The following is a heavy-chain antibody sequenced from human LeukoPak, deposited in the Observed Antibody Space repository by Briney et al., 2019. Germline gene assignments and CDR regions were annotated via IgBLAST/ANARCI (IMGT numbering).Heavy chain of an antibody. Sequence: SDTLSLVSTVTDGSSSSSSYYLGWIRQPPGKRLEWIGSIYYSGSTYYNPSLKSRVTISVDTSKNQFSLKLSSVTAADTAVYYCARPAGRWLQPNFDYWGQGTLVTVSS. CDR3: ARPAGRWLQPNFDY. CDR2: IYYSGST. V-gene: IGHV4-39*01. CDR1: DGSSSSSSYY. J-gene: IGHJ4*02. D-gene: IGHD5-24*01.